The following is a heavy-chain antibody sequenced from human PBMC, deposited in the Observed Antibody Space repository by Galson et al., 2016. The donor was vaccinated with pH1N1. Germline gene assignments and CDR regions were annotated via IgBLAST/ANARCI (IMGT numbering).Heavy chain of an antibody. J-gene: IGHJ4*02. CDR1: GDSIGTYY. Sequence: ETLSLTCTVSGDSIGTYYWSWIRQSPGKGPEWIGQIHHSGKTGYNPPLEGRLTMSIDTSKNQFSLRLTYVTAADAAVYYCARYRITSSEGYFDFWGQGTRVTVSS. CDR3: ARYRITSSEGYFDF. CDR2: IHHSGKT. V-gene: IGHV4-59*01. D-gene: IGHD3-16*02.